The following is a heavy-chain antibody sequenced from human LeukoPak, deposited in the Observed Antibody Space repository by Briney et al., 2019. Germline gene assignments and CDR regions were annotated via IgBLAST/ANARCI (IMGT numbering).Heavy chain of an antibody. D-gene: IGHD1-14*01. CDR1: GGSISSYY. CDR2: ISYSGST. J-gene: IGHJ5*02. CDR3: ARVRYRNWFDP. Sequence: PSETLSLTCTVSGGSISSYYWSWIRQPPGKGLEWIGYISYSGSTNYNPSLKSRVTISIDTSKNQFSPKLRSVTAADTAVYYCARVRYRNWFDPWGQGTLVTVSS. V-gene: IGHV4-59*12.